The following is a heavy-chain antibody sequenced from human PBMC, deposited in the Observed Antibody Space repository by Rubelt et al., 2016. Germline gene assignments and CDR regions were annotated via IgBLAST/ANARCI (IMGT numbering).Heavy chain of an antibody. CDR2: IYYSGST. CDR3: ARITIFGVVGSHYFDY. CDR1: GGSISSSSYY. Sequence: GLLKPSETLSLTCTVSGGSISSSSYYWGWIRQPPGKGLEWIGSIYYSGSTYYNPSLKSRVTISVDTSKNQFSLKLSSVTAADTAVYYCARITIFGVVGSHYFDYWGQGTLVTVSS. D-gene: IGHD3-3*01. V-gene: IGHV4-39*01. J-gene: IGHJ4*02.